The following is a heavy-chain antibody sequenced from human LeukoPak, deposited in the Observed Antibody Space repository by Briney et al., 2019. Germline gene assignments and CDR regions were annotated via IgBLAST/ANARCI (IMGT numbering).Heavy chain of an antibody. D-gene: IGHD6-13*01. CDR2: IYTSGST. J-gene: IGHJ5*02. Sequence: SPSETLSLTCTVSGGSISSGSYYWSWIRQPGGKGLEWIGRIYTSGSTNYNPSLKSRVTISVDTSKNQFSLKLSSVTAADTAVYYCVRSGSPGYSSGWSWFDPWGQGTLVTVSS. CDR3: VRSGSPGYSSGWSWFDP. V-gene: IGHV4-61*02. CDR1: GGSISSGSYY.